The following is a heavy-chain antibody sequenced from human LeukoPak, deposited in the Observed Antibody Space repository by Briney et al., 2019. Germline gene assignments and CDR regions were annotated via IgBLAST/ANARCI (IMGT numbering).Heavy chain of an antibody. D-gene: IGHD3-22*01. CDR3: ARSGLGYDSSGHEAFDI. Sequence: GGSLRLSCATSGFTFSNYGMHWVRQAPGKGLEWVGFIQYDGSNNYYADSVKGRLTISRDNSKNTLYLQMNSLRAEDTAVYYCARSGLGYDSSGHEAFDIWGQGTMVTVSS. J-gene: IGHJ3*02. CDR2: IQYDGSNN. CDR1: GFTFSNYG. V-gene: IGHV3-30*02.